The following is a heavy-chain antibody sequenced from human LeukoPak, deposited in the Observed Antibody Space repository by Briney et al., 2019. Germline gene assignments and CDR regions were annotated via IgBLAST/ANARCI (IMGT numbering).Heavy chain of an antibody. Sequence: SETLSLTCIVSGGSISSGSHYWGWIRQPPGKGLEWTGSMHYSGITYYNPSLTSRVTISVDTSKNQFSLRLTSVTAADTAVYYCARYPYSDSGVWQAFDYWGQGALVTVSS. CDR2: MHYSGIT. CDR1: GGSISSGSHY. J-gene: IGHJ4*02. D-gene: IGHD5-12*01. V-gene: IGHV4-39*01. CDR3: ARYPYSDSGVWQAFDY.